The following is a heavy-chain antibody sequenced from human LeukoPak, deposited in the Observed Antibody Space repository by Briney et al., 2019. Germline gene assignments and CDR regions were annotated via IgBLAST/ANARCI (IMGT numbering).Heavy chain of an antibody. D-gene: IGHD3-3*01. V-gene: IGHV3-9*01. Sequence: PGGSLRLSCAASGFTFDDYAMHWVRQAPGKGLEWVSGISWNSGSIGYADSVKGRFTISRDNAKNSLYLQMNSLRAEDTALYYCAKDRLRFLEWLMDVWGQGTTVTVS. CDR2: ISWNSGSI. CDR1: GFTFDDYA. CDR3: AKDRLRFLEWLMDV. J-gene: IGHJ6*02.